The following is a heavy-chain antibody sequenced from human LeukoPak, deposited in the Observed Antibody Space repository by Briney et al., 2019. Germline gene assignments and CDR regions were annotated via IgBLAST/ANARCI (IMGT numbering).Heavy chain of an antibody. CDR3: ARVQDRYYSGSGFDY. D-gene: IGHD3-10*01. CDR2: INWNGGGT. J-gene: IGHJ4*02. Sequence: GGSLRLSCTASGFTFSSYEMNWVRQAPGKGLEWVSGINWNGGGTGYADSVKGRFTIARDNAKNSLYLVMNSLRAEDTAFYYCARVQDRYYSGSGFDYWGQGTLVTVSS. V-gene: IGHV3-20*04. CDR1: GFTFSSYE.